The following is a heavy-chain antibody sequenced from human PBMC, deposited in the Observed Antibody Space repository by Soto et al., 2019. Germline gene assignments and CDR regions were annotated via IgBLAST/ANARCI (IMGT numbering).Heavy chain of an antibody. J-gene: IGHJ6*03. D-gene: IGHD2-2*01. CDR2: IYYSGST. CDR3: ARSAVDGQLLARPAYYYYMDV. CDR1: GGSISSYY. Sequence: SETLSLTCTVSGGSISSYYWSWIRQPPGKGLEWIGYIYYSGSTNYNPSLKSRVTISVDTSKNQFSLKLSSVTAADTAVYYCARSAVDGQLLARPAYYYYMDVWGKGTTVTVSS. V-gene: IGHV4-59*01.